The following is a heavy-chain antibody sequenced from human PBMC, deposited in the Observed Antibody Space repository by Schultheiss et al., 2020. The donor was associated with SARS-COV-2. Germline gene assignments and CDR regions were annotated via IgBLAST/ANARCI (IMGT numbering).Heavy chain of an antibody. CDR1: GFTFSSYW. Sequence: GGSLRLSCAASGFTFSSYWMHWVRQAPGKGLEWVSVIYSGGSTSYADSVKGRFTISRDNAKNTLYLQMNSLRAEDTAVYYCARDEHYDILTGYGTQGYWGQGTLVTVSS. D-gene: IGHD3-9*01. CDR2: IYSGGST. CDR3: ARDEHYDILTGYGTQGY. V-gene: IGHV3-74*01. J-gene: IGHJ4*02.